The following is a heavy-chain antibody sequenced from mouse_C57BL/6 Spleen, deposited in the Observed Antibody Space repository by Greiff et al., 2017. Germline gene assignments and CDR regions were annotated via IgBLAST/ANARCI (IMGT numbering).Heavy chain of an antibody. D-gene: IGHD1-1*01. CDR3: ARATTVPEAWFAY. V-gene: IGHV1-52*01. J-gene: IGHJ3*01. CDR1: GYTFTSYW. CDR2: IDPSDSET. Sequence: VQLQQPGAELVRPGSSVKLSCKASGYTFTSYWMHWVKQRPIQGLEWIGNIDPSDSETHYNQKFKDKATLTVDKSSSTAYMQLSSLTSEDSAVYNCARATTVPEAWFAYWGQGTLVTVSA.